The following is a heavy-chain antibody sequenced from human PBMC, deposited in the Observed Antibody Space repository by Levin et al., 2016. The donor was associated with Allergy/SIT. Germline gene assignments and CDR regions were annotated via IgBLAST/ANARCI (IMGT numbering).Heavy chain of an antibody. CDR3: ARMRVVVVAAINWFDP. D-gene: IGHD2-15*01. V-gene: IGHV4-34*01. Sequence: GSLRLSCAVYGGSFSGYYWSWIRQPPGKGLEWIGEINHSGSTNYNPSLKSRVTISVDTSKNQFSLKLSSVTAADTAVYYCARMRVVVVAAINWFDPWGQGTLVTVSS. J-gene: IGHJ5*02. CDR1: GGSFSGYY. CDR2: INHSGST.